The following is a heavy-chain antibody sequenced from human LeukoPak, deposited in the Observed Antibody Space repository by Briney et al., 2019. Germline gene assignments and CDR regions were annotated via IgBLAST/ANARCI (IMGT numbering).Heavy chain of an antibody. CDR1: GFTFSGYS. V-gene: IGHV3-21*06. Sequence: TGGSLRLSCAASGFTFSGYSMNWVRQAPGKGLEWVSSTSSNSSYRHYADSGKGRFTISRDNAKNFLYLQMNSLRAEDTAVYFCSAFRRDSDRDYWGQGTLVAASS. CDR2: TSSNSSYR. CDR3: SAFRRDSDRDY. J-gene: IGHJ4*02. D-gene: IGHD2-21*02.